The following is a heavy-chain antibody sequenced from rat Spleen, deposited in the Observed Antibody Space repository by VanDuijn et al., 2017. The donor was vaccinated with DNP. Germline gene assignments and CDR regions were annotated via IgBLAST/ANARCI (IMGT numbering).Heavy chain of an antibody. CDR1: GFSFRKYG. CDR2: ISNTGDST. J-gene: IGHJ2*01. V-gene: IGHV5-29*01. D-gene: IGHD3-2*01. CDR3: ATRSLGGIPFDY. Sequence: EVQLVESGGGLVQPGRSLKLSCAASGFSFRKYGMAWVRQTPTKGLDWVATISNTGDSTYYRDSVRGRFTISRDYARSTLYLQMDSLRSEDTATYYCATRSLGGIPFDYWGQGVMVTVSS.